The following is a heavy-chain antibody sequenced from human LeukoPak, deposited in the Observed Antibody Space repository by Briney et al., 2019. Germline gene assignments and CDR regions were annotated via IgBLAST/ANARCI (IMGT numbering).Heavy chain of an antibody. CDR1: GYTFTGYY. CDR2: INPNSGGT. J-gene: IGHJ3*02. V-gene: IGHV1-2*02. CDR3: AIIKEWELLDGGGIYDAFDI. D-gene: IGHD1-26*01. Sequence: ASVKVSCKASGYTFTGYYMHWVRQAPGQGLEWMGWINPNSGGTNYAQKFQGRVTMTRDTSISTAYMELSRLRSDDTAVYYCAIIKEWELLDGGGIYDAFDIWGQGTMVTVSS.